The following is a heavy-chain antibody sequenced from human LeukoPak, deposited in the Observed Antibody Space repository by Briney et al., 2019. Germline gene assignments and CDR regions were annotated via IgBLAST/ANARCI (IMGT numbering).Heavy chain of an antibody. J-gene: IGHJ4*02. CDR2: IKSKTDGGTT. D-gene: IGHD2-15*01. V-gene: IGHV3-15*01. CDR3: TTGDIVVVVAATPTRN. CDR1: GFTFSNAW. Sequence: GGSLRLSCAASGFTFSNAWMSWVRQAPGKGLEWVGRIKSKTDGGTTDYAAPVKGRFTISRDDLKNTLYLQMNSLKTEDTAVYYCTTGDIVVVVAATPTRNWGQGTLVTVSS.